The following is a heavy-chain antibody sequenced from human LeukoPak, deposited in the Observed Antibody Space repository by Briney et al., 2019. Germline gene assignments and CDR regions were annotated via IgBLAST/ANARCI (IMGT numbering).Heavy chain of an antibody. D-gene: IGHD1-26*01. CDR2: IYSGGST. J-gene: IGHJ5*02. CDR3: AKSLGATKSGFDP. V-gene: IGHV3-23*03. Sequence: GGSLRLSCAASGFTFSSYAMSWVRQAPGKGLEWVSVIYSGGSTYYADSVKGRFTISRDNSKNTLYLQMNSLRAEDTAVYYCAKSLGATKSGFDPWGQGTLVTVSS. CDR1: GFTFSSYA.